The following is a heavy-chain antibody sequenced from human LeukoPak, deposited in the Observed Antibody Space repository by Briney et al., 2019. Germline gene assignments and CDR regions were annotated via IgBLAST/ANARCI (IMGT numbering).Heavy chain of an antibody. D-gene: IGHD3-3*01. V-gene: IGHV3-74*01. CDR3: ASVVGGYYPPVEGLDI. CDR1: GFTFSAYA. CDR2: INSDGSST. Sequence: GGSLRLSCEASGFTFSAYAMTWVRQAPGKGLVWVSRINSDGSSTSYADSVKGRFTISRDNAKNTLYLQMNSLRAEDTALYYCASVVGGYYPPVEGLDIWGQGTMVTVSS. J-gene: IGHJ3*02.